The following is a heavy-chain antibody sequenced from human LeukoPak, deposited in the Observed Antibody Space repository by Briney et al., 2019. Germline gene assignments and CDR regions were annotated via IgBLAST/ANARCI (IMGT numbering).Heavy chain of an antibody. CDR2: IYYSGST. J-gene: IGHJ5*02. D-gene: IGHD2/OR15-2a*01. CDR1: GGSISGSSYY. CDR3: ARGGDFFVKSWFDP. Sequence: SETLSLTCTVSGGSISGSSYYWGWIRQPPGKGLEWIGSIYYSGSTYYNPSLKSRVTISVDTSKNQFSLKLSSVTAADTAVYYCARGGDFFVKSWFDPWGQGTLVTVSS. V-gene: IGHV4-39*07.